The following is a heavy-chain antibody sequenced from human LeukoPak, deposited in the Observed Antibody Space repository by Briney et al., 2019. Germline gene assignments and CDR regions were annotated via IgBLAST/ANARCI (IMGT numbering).Heavy chain of an antibody. CDR2: ISGSGGST. Sequence: GGSLRLSCAASGFTFSSYAMSWVRQAPGKGLEWVSAISGSGGSTYYADSVKGRFTISRDNSKNTLYLQMNSLRAEDTAVYYCAKDQDDIFSVYYYYGMDVWGQGTTVTVSS. D-gene: IGHD3-9*01. V-gene: IGHV3-23*01. CDR1: GFTFSSYA. CDR3: AKDQDDIFSVYYYYGMDV. J-gene: IGHJ6*02.